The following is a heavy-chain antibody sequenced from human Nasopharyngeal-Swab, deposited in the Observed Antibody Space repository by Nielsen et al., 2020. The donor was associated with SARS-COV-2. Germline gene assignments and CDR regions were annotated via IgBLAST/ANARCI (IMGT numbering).Heavy chain of an antibody. Sequence: GESLKISCAASGFTFSSYWMSWVRQAPGKGLEWVANIKQHGSEKYYVDSVRGRFTVSRDNAKNSLFLQMNSLRAEDTAVYFCAREGRDGAVSSWGQGTLVTVSS. CDR2: IKQHGSEK. V-gene: IGHV3-7*05. CDR1: GFTFSSYW. CDR3: AREGRDGAVSS. J-gene: IGHJ5*02. D-gene: IGHD5-24*01.